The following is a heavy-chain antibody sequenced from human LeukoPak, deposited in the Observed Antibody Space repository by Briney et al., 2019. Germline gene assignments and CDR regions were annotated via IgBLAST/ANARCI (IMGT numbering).Heavy chain of an antibody. CDR1: GGSISSYY. J-gene: IGHJ4*02. CDR2: IYTSGST. Sequence: SETLSLTCTVSGGSISSYYWSWIRQPAGKGLEWIGRIYTSGSTNYNPSLKSRVTMSVDTSKNQFSLKLGSVTAADTAVYYCAREYCSSTSCYRVMSFDYWGQGTLVTVSS. V-gene: IGHV4-4*07. D-gene: IGHD2-2*02. CDR3: AREYCSSTSCYRVMSFDY.